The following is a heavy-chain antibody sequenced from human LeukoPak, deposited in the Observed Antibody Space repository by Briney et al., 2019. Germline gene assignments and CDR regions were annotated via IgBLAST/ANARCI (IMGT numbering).Heavy chain of an antibody. D-gene: IGHD3-22*01. J-gene: IGHJ4*02. V-gene: IGHV4-4*07. CDR2: IYTSGST. CDR3: ARSLGFLDYYDSSGAFDY. CDR1: GGSISSYY. Sequence: SETLSLTCTVSGGSISSYYWSWIRQPAGKGLEWIGRIYTSGSTNYNPSLKSRVTMSVDTSKYQFSLKLSSVTAADTAVYYCARSLGFLDYYDSSGAFDYWGQGTPVTVSS.